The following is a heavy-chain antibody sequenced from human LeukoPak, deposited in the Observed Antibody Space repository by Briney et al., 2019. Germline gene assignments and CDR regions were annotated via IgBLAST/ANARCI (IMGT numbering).Heavy chain of an antibody. CDR2: INHSGST. V-gene: IGHV4-34*01. D-gene: IGHD3-9*01. Sequence: SETLSLTCAVYGGSFSGYYWSRIRQPPGKGLEWIGEINHSGSTNYNPSLKSRVTISVDTSKNQFSLKLSSVTAADTAVYYCARVEVLRYFDWLFDYWGQGTLVTVSS. CDR3: ARVEVLRYFDWLFDY. CDR1: GGSFSGYY. J-gene: IGHJ4*02.